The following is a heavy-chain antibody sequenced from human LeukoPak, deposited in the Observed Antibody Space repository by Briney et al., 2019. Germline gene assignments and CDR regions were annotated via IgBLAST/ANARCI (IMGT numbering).Heavy chain of an antibody. D-gene: IGHD6-6*01. V-gene: IGHV3-23*01. CDR3: AKTEYSSSFDWFDP. Sequence: GGSLRLSCAASGFTFSSYAMSWVRQAPGKGLEWVSVVSGSGGSTYYADSVKGRFTISRDNSKNTLYLQMNSLRAEDTAVYYCAKTEYSSSFDWFDPWGQGTLVTVSS. CDR1: GFTFSSYA. J-gene: IGHJ5*02. CDR2: VSGSGGST.